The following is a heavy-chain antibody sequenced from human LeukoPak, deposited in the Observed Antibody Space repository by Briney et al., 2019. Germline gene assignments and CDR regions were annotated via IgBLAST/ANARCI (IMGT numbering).Heavy chain of an antibody. CDR2: ISYDGSNK. Sequence: GGSLRLSCAASGFTFSGYGMHWVRQTPGKGLEGVAVISYDGSNKYYADSVKGRFTISRDNSKNTMYLQMNSLRAEDTAMYYCAKGGSGLTYYFDQWGQGTLVTVSS. V-gene: IGHV3-30*18. CDR3: AKGGSGLTYYFDQ. J-gene: IGHJ4*02. D-gene: IGHD5-12*01. CDR1: GFTFSGYG.